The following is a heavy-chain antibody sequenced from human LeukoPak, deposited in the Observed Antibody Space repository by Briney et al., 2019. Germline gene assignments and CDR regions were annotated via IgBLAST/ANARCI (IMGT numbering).Heavy chain of an antibody. CDR2: ISYDGSNK. V-gene: IGHV3-30-3*01. CDR1: GFTFSNYA. J-gene: IGHJ4*02. D-gene: IGHD6-13*01. Sequence: TGGSLRLSCAASGFTFSNYAMHWVRQAPGKGLEWVAVISYDGSNKYYADSVRGRFTVSRDNSKNTLSLQMNSLRVEGTALYSCARDMGVAAAAKYIFDYWGQGTLVTVAS. CDR3: ARDMGVAAAAKYIFDY.